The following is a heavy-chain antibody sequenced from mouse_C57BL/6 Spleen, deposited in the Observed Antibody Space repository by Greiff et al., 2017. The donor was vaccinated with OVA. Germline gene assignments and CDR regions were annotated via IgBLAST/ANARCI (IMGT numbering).Heavy chain of an antibody. D-gene: IGHD1-1*01. CDR1: GYAFSSYW. CDR2: IYPGDGDT. CDR3: ARSRTYYGSSYVGAWFAY. Sequence: QVHVKQSGAELVKPGASVKISCKASGYAFSSYWMNWVKQRPGKGLEWIGQIYPGDGDTNYNGKFKGKATLTADKSSSTAYMQLSSLTSEDSAVYFCARSRTYYGSSYVGAWFAYWGQGTLVTVSA. V-gene: IGHV1-80*01. J-gene: IGHJ3*01.